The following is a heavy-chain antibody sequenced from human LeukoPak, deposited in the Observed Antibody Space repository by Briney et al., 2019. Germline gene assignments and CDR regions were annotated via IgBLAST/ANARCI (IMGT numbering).Heavy chain of an antibody. CDR1: GYTFTGYY. CDR3: ANNMRSGTWGLVDGAFDI. D-gene: IGHD1-1*01. V-gene: IGHV1-2*02. Sequence: ASVKVSCKASGYTFTGYYMHWVRQAPGQGLEWMGWINPNSGGTNYAQKFQGRVTMTRDTSISTAYMELSRLRSDDTAVYYCANNMRSGTWGLVDGAFDIWGQGTMVTVSS. CDR2: INPNSGGT. J-gene: IGHJ3*02.